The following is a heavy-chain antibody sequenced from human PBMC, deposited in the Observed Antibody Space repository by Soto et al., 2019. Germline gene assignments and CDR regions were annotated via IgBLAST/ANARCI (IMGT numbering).Heavy chain of an antibody. CDR3: ARDRASSSAWFDP. D-gene: IGHD6-6*01. J-gene: IGHJ5*02. CDR2: AHHSVRT. CDR1: GGSMSSSKW. V-gene: IGHV4-4*02. Sequence: PSETLSLTCTVSGGSMSSSKWGNWVRQSPGKGLEWIGEAHHSVRTNYNPSLKSRVTISVDKSKNHFSLKLTSVTAADTAVFYCARDRASSSAWFDPWGQGTLVTVSS.